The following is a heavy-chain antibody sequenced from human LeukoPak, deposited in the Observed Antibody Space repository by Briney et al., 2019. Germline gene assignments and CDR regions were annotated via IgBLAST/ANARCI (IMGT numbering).Heavy chain of an antibody. Sequence: PSETLSLTCTVSGGTISSYYRTWIRQPAGEGLEWIGRIYTSGSTNYNPSLKSRVSMSVDTSKNQFSLKLTSVTAADTAVYYCAREIRGLWFGEPRGWFDPWGQGTLVTVSS. J-gene: IGHJ5*02. CDR3: AREIRGLWFGEPRGWFDP. V-gene: IGHV4-4*07. D-gene: IGHD3-10*01. CDR1: GGTISSYY. CDR2: IYTSGST.